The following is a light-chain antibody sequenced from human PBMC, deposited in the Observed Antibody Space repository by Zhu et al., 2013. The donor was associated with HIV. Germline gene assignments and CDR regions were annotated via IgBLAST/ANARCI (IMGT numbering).Light chain of an antibody. CDR2: GAS. J-gene: IGKJ2*01. CDR1: QSVSSN. V-gene: IGKV3-15*01. Sequence: EIVLTQSPGTLSLSPGERATLSCRASQSVSSNLAWYQWKPGQAPRLPIYGASTRATGIPARFSGSGSGTEFTLTISSLESEDIAVYYCQQYNNWPPYTFGQGTNLEIK. CDR3: QQYNNWPPYT.